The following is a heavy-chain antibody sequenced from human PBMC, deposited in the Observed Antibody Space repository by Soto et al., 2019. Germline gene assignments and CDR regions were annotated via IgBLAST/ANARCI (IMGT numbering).Heavy chain of an antibody. V-gene: IGHV4-34*01. D-gene: IGHD4-4*01. Sequence: SETLSLTCAVYGGSFSGYYWSWIRQPPGKGLEWIGEINHSGSTNYNPSLKSRVTISVDTSKNQFSLKLSSVTAADTAVYYCARGPYMRLRNWFDPWGQGTLVTVSS. J-gene: IGHJ5*02. CDR2: INHSGST. CDR1: GGSFSGYY. CDR3: ARGPYMRLRNWFDP.